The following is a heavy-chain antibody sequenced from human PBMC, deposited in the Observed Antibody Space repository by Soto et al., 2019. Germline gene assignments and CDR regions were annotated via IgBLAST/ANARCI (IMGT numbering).Heavy chain of an antibody. CDR1: GGTFSSYA. CDR3: ARETGEAGNYYGMDV. V-gene: IGHV1-69*12. Sequence: QVQLVQSGAEVKKPGSSVKVSCKASGGTFSSYAISWVRQAPGQGLEWMGGIIPIFGTANYAQKFQGRVTITADESTSTDYMELSSLRSEDTAVYYCARETGEAGNYYGMDVWDQGTPVTVSS. J-gene: IGHJ6*02. D-gene: IGHD7-27*01. CDR2: IIPIFGTA.